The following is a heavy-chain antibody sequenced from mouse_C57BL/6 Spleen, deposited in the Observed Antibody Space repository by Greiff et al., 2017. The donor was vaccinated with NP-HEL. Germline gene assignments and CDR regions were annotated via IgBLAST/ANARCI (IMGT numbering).Heavy chain of an antibody. J-gene: IGHJ2*01. CDR2: ISYDGSN. D-gene: IGHD2-4*01. CDR1: GYSITSGYY. Sequence: DVQLQESGPGLVKPSQSLSLTCSVTGYSITSGYYWNWIRQLPGNKLEWMGYISYDGSNNYNPSLKNRISITRDKSKNQFFLKLNSVNTEDTATYYLAREDDYGREGFDYWGQGTTLTVSS. V-gene: IGHV3-6*01. CDR3: AREDDYGREGFDY.